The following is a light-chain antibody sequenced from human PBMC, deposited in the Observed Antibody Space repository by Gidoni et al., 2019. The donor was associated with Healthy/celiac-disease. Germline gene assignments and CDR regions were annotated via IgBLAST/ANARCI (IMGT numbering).Light chain of an antibody. J-gene: IGLJ2*01. Sequence: QSVLTQPPPVSGAPGQRVTISCTGSSSNIGAGYDLHWYQKLPGTAPKRLIYGTSNRPSGVPDRFAGSKSGTSASLAITGLQAEDEADYYCQSYDSSLSAVVFGGGTKLTVL. V-gene: IGLV1-40*01. CDR1: SSNIGAGYD. CDR3: QSYDSSLSAVV. CDR2: GTS.